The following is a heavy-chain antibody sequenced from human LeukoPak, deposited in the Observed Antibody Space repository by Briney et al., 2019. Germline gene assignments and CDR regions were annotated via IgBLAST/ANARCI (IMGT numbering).Heavy chain of an antibody. CDR1: GDTFTSYS. J-gene: IGHJ4*02. CDR3: ARSLDWSTPTYFDY. Sequence: ASVKVSCKASGDTFTSYSFIWVRQAPGQGLEWMGWSSGYNGNAQYAQKLQGRVTMTTDTSTSTAYMELRSLKSDDTAVYYCARSLDWSTPTYFDYWGQGTLVTVSS. V-gene: IGHV1-18*01. CDR2: SSGYNGNA. D-gene: IGHD3-9*01.